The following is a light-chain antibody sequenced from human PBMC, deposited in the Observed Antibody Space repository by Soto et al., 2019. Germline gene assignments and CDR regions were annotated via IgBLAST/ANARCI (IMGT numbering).Light chain of an antibody. CDR3: SSYTGSNTRL. J-gene: IGLJ2*01. CDR1: SSDIGGYDY. CDR2: GVS. Sequence: QSALTQPASVSGSPGQSITISCTGTSSDIGGYDYVSWYQQHPGKAPKLMIYGVSNRPSGVSNRFSGSKSGNTASLIISGLQAEDEADYYCSSYTGSNTRLFGGGTKLTVL. V-gene: IGLV2-14*01.